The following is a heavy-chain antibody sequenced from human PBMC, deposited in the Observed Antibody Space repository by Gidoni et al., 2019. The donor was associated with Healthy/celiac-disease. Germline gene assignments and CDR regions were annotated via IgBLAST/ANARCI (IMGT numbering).Heavy chain of an antibody. CDR1: VFTFRSVR. Sequence: EVQLVESGGGLVKPGGSLRLSCAASVFTFRSVRLNWVHQAPGKGLDWVSSISSSSSYIYYADSVKGRFTSSRDNAKNSLYLQMNSLRAEDTAVYYCARPSYSSGWYVSYYFDYWGQGTLVTVSS. V-gene: IGHV3-21*01. CDR3: ARPSYSSGWYVSYYFDY. CDR2: ISSSSSYI. D-gene: IGHD6-19*01. J-gene: IGHJ4*02.